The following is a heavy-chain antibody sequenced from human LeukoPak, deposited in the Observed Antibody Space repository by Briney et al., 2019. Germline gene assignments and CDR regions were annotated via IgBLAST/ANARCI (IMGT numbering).Heavy chain of an antibody. J-gene: IGHJ6*02. CDR1: GFTFSSYA. Sequence: GGSLRLSCAASGFTFSSYAMHWVRQAPGKGLEWVAVISYDGSNKYYADSVKGRFTISRDNSKNTLYLQMNSLRAEDTAVYYCARDGPQYQSTAIAVAGTRAGRYYHYGMDVWGQGTTVTVSS. D-gene: IGHD6-19*01. CDR2: ISYDGSNK. CDR3: ARDGPQYQSTAIAVAGTRAGRYYHYGMDV. V-gene: IGHV3-30-3*01.